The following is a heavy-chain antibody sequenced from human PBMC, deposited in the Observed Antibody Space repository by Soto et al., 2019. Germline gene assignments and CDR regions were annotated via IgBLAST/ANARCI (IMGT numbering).Heavy chain of an antibody. Sequence: EVQLLESGGGLVQPGGSLRLSCAASGFTFSSYAMSWVRQAPGKGLEWVSAISGSGGSTYYADSVKGRFTISRDNSKNTLYLQMNSLRAEDTAVYYCAKGHYDFWSGYYLLDFDYWGQGTLVTVSS. CDR1: GFTFSSYA. J-gene: IGHJ4*02. D-gene: IGHD3-3*01. V-gene: IGHV3-23*01. CDR2: ISGSGGST. CDR3: AKGHYDFWSGYYLLDFDY.